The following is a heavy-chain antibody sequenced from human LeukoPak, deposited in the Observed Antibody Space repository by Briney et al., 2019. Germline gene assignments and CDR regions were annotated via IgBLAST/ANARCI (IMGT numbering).Heavy chain of an antibody. CDR3: ATSSGWKSNIDY. J-gene: IGHJ4*02. Sequence: GSVKVSCKASGYTFNGYYVHWVRQAPGQGLEWMGWINPNSGGTNYAQKFQGRVTMTRDTSIGTAYMELSRLRSDDTAVFYCATSSGWKSNIDYWGQGTLVTVSS. D-gene: IGHD6-19*01. V-gene: IGHV1-2*02. CDR1: GYTFNGYY. CDR2: INPNSGGT.